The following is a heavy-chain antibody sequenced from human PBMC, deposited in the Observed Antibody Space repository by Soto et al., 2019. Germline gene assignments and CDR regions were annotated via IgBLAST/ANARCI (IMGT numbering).Heavy chain of an antibody. Sequence: HTVPITCAGYGWSVSVYYWSWIRQPPGKGLEWIGEINHSGSTNYNPSLKSRVTISVDTSKNQFSLKLSSVTAADTAVYYCARGHFFLDVWGQGTTVTVSS. V-gene: IGHV4-34*01. J-gene: IGHJ6*01. CDR2: INHSGST. CDR3: ARGHFFLDV. D-gene: IGHD3-3*02. CDR1: GWSVSVYY.